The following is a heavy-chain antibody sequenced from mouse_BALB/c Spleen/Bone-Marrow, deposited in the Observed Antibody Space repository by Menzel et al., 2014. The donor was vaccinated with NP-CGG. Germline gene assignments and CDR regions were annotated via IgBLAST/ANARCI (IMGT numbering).Heavy chain of an antibody. J-gene: IGHJ3*01. V-gene: IGHV1-9*01. CDR3: ARNGNYPAWFAY. Sequence: QVQLKESGAELMKPGASVKISCKATGYTFSSYWIEWVKQRPGHGLEWIGEILPGSGSTNYNEKFKGKATFTADTSSNTAYMRLSSLTSGDSAVYYCARNGNYPAWFAYWGQGTLVTVSA. D-gene: IGHD2-1*01. CDR2: ILPGSGST. CDR1: GYTFSSYW.